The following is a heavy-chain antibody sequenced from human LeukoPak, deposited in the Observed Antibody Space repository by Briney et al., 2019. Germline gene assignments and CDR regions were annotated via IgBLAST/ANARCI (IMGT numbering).Heavy chain of an antibody. J-gene: IGHJ5*02. CDR1: GFTFSSYW. CDR2: INSDGSST. Sequence: GGSLRLSCAASGFTFSSYWMHWVRQAPGKGLVWVSRINSDGSSTSYADSVKGRFTISRDNSKNTLYLQMNSLRAEDTAVYYCAKDRESYYYDSSGYYHWGQGTLVTVSS. D-gene: IGHD3-22*01. CDR3: AKDRESYYYDSSGYYH. V-gene: IGHV3-74*01.